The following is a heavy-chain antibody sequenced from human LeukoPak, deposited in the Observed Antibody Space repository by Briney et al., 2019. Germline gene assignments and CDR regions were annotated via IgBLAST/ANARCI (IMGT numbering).Heavy chain of an antibody. J-gene: IGHJ6*02. CDR3: ARRPIRSLDGSGSHHPYYGMDV. D-gene: IGHD3-10*01. CDR1: GGSISSYY. Sequence: SETLSLICTVSGGSISSYYWSWIRQPPGKGLEWIGYIYYSGSTNCNPSLKSRVTISVDTSKNQFSLKLSSVTAADTAVYCCARRPIRSLDGSGSHHPYYGMDVWGQGTTVTVSS. CDR2: IYYSGST. V-gene: IGHV4-59*08.